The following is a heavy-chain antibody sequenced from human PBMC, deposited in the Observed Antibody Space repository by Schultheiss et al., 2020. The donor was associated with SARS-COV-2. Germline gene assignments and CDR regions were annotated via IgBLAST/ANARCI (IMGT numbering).Heavy chain of an antibody. CDR2: IYNSGGT. CDR1: GGSIRSYY. CDR3: ADTYYYGSGNLN. D-gene: IGHD3-10*01. V-gene: IGHV4-59*08. Sequence: SETLSLTCTVSGGSIRSYYWSWIRQPPGKGLEWIGYIYNSGGTTYNPSLKSRVTISVDKSKNQFSLKLSSVTAADTAVYFCADTYYYGSGNLNWGQGTLVTVSS. J-gene: IGHJ4*02.